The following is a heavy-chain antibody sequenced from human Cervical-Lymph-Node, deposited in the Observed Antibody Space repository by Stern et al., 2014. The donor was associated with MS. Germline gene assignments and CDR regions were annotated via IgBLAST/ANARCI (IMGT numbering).Heavy chain of an antibody. V-gene: IGHV1-8*01. CDR3: ARGRELLSLDY. J-gene: IGHJ4*02. Sequence: QVQLVQSGAEVKKPGASVKVSCKASGYTFTSYDINWVRQGTGQGLERMEWMYPYIGNACYAQKFQGRVTMTRDTSTSTAYLELTSLRSEDTAVFYCARGRELLSLDYWGQGTLVTVSS. CDR2: MYPYIGNA. CDR1: GYTFTSYD. D-gene: IGHD1-26*01.